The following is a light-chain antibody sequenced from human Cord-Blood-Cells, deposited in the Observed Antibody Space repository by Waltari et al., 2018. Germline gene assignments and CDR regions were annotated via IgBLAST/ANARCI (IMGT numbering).Light chain of an antibody. CDR3: CSYAGSSTSVV. Sequence: QSALTQPASVSGSPGQSITISCTGTSSDVGSYNLVSWYQQHPGKAPKLMIYEVSKRPSGVSNRFSGSMSGNTASLTISGLQAEDEADYYCCSYAGSSTSVVFGGGTKLTVL. V-gene: IGLV2-23*02. CDR2: EVS. CDR1: SSDVGSYNL. J-gene: IGLJ2*01.